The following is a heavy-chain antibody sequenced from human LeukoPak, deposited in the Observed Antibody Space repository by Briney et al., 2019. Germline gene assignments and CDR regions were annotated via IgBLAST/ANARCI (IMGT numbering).Heavy chain of an antibody. CDR3: TTERNYYFDY. CDR2: IRSKIDGETT. Sequence: GSLRLSCAASGFTFSNVWMSWVRQAPGKGLEWVGRIRSKIDGETTDYAAPVKGGFTISRDDSKNTLYLQMNSLKTEDTAVYYCTTERNYYFDYWGQGTLVTVSS. V-gene: IGHV3-15*01. J-gene: IGHJ4*02. CDR1: GFTFSNVW.